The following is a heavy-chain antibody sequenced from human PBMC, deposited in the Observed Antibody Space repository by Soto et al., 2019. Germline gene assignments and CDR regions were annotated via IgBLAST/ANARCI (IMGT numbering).Heavy chain of an antibody. V-gene: IGHV4-59*01. CDR3: ARGNCSGGSCYIQYYFDY. Sequence: SETLSLTCTVSGGSISSYYWSWIRQPPGKGLEWIGYIYYSGSTNYNPSLKSRVTISVDTSKNQFSLKLSSVTAADTAVYYCARGNCSGGSCYIQYYFDYWGQGTLVTVSS. J-gene: IGHJ4*02. D-gene: IGHD2-15*01. CDR1: GGSISSYY. CDR2: IYYSGST.